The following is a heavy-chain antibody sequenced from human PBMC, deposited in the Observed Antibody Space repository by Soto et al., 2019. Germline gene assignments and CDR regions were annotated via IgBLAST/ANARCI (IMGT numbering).Heavy chain of an antibody. CDR2: IIPLFGTA. J-gene: IGHJ5*02. CDR3: AREVVVADTGWFDP. V-gene: IGHV1-69*12. CDR1: GGTFSSYA. Sequence: QVQLVQSGAEVKKPGSSVKVSCKASGGTFSSYAISWVRQAPGQGLEWMGGIIPLFGTATYAQKFPGRVTITADESTSTAYMEMLSLRSEDSAVYYLAREVVVADTGWFDPWGQGTLVTVSS. D-gene: IGHD2-15*01.